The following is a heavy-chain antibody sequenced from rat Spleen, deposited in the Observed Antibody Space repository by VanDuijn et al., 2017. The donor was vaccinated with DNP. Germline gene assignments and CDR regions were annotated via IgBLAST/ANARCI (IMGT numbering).Heavy chain of an antibody. CDR3: ARHPLYGGYMYFDS. CDR1: GFTFSDYN. J-gene: IGHJ2*01. CDR2: IRYAGDNK. V-gene: IGHV5-22*01. D-gene: IGHD1-11*01. Sequence: EVQLVESGGGVVQPGRSLKLSCAVSGFTFSDYNMAWVRQAPKKGLEWVASIRYAGDNKEYGDSGKGRFTISRDNGKNSLYLHMDSLKSEDTATYYCARHPLYGGYMYFDSWGQGVMVTASS.